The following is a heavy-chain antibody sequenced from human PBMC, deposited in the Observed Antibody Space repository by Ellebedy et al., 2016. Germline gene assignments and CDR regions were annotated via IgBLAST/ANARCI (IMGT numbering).Heavy chain of an antibody. CDR2: INHSGST. V-gene: IGHV4-34*01. J-gene: IGHJ6*02. Sequence: SETLSLTXAVYGGSFSGYYWSWIRQPPGKGLEWIGEINHSGSTTYNPSLKSRVTISVDTSKNQFSLKLSSVTAADTAVYYCARLHYYDSSGYYYVPPSRYYYYGMDVWGQGTTVTVSS. D-gene: IGHD3-22*01. CDR1: GGSFSGYY. CDR3: ARLHYYDSSGYYYVPPSRYYYYGMDV.